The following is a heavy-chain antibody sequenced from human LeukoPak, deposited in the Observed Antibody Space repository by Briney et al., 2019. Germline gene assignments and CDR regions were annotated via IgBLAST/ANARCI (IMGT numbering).Heavy chain of an antibody. J-gene: IGHJ4*02. D-gene: IGHD3-3*01. CDR1: GYSFTSYW. CDR3: ARSNDFWSGYVDY. CDR2: IYPGDSDT. V-gene: IGHV5-51*01. Sequence: GESLKISCKGSGYSFTSYWIGWVRQMPGKGLEWMGIIYPGDSDTRYSPSFQGQVTISADKSISTAYLQWSSLRASDTAMYYCARSNDFWSGYVDYWGQGTLVTVSS.